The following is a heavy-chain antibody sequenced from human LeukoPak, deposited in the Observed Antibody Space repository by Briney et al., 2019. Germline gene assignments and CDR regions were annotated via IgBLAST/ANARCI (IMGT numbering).Heavy chain of an antibody. CDR1: GFTFSSYW. V-gene: IGHV3-7*01. D-gene: IGHD5-12*01. CDR3: ARDQTWISAGY. CDR2: IKQDGSEK. J-gene: IGHJ4*02. Sequence: GGSLRLSCAASGFTFSSYWMSWVRQAPGKGLEWMANIKQDGSEKYYVDSVKGGFTISRDNAKNSLYLQMNSLRAEDTAVYYCARDQTWISAGYWGQGTLVTVSS.